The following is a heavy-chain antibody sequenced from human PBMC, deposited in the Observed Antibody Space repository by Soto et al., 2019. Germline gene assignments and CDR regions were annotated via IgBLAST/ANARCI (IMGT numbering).Heavy chain of an antibody. CDR1: GYTFTSYG. V-gene: IGHV1-18*04. Sequence: ASVKVSCKASGYTFTSYGISWVRQAPGQGPEWMGWISAYNGNTSYAQKLQGRVTMTTDTSTSTAYMELRSLRSDDTAVYYCARDPSHTAMVPGLFADYWGQGTLVTVSS. J-gene: IGHJ4*02. D-gene: IGHD5-18*01. CDR3: ARDPSHTAMVPGLFADY. CDR2: ISAYNGNT.